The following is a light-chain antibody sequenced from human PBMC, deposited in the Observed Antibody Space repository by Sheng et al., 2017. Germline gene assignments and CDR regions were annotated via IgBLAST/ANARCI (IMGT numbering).Light chain of an antibody. CDR1: QDISNY. Sequence: DIQMTQSPSSLSASVGDRVTITCQASQDISNYLNWYQQKPGKAPKLLIYDASNLETGVPSRFSGSGSGTDFTFTISSLQPEDIATYYCQQYDNLPRTFGGGTEGGGSN. CDR2: DAS. V-gene: IGKV1-33*01. J-gene: IGKJ4*01. CDR3: QQYDNLPRT.